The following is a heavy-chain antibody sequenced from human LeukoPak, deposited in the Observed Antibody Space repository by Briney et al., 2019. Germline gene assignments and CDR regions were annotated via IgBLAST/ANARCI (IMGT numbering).Heavy chain of an antibody. V-gene: IGHV4-59*01. D-gene: IGHD6-13*01. Sequence: SETLSLTCSVSGGSITGYYWNWIRQPPGKGLEWIGYIYYSGSTNYNPSLKSRVTISVDTSKKQFSLKLNSVTAADTAVYYCARLDRSTWSWGQGTLVTVPS. CDR3: ARLDRSTWS. CDR2: IYYSGST. CDR1: GGSITGYY. J-gene: IGHJ4*02.